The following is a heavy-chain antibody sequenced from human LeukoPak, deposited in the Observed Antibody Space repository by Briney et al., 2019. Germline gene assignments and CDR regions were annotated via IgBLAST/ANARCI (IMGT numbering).Heavy chain of an antibody. D-gene: IGHD3-10*01. CDR2: ISSSSGSTI. CDR3: ARETPLEGLASGQDAFDI. J-gene: IGHJ3*02. CDR1: GFTFSTYS. Sequence: PGGSLRLSCVASGFTFSTYSMNWVRQAPGKGLEWVSYISSSSGSTIYYADSVKGRFTISRDNSKNTLNLQMDSLRPEDTAVYYCARETPLEGLASGQDAFDIWGQGTMVTVSS. V-gene: IGHV3-48*01.